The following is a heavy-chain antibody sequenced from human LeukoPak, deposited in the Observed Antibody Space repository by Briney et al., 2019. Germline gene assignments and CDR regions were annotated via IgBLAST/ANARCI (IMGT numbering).Heavy chain of an antibody. CDR3: ARQGGSSLNFDY. CDR2: INPNSGDT. V-gene: IGHV1-2*02. D-gene: IGHD1-26*01. Sequence: SVKVSCKASGYTFTGYYIHWVRQAPGQGLEWMGWINPNSGDTSHAQRFQDRVTMTRDMSTSTAYMDLSMLTSDETALYYCARQGGSSLNFDYWGQGTLVTVSS. CDR1: GYTFTGYY. J-gene: IGHJ4*02.